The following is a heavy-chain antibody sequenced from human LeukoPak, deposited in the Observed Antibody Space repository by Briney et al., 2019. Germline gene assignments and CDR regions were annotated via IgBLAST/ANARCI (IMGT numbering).Heavy chain of an antibody. CDR3: ARDSALNWFDP. CDR2: VNPNSGNT. J-gene: IGHJ5*02. D-gene: IGHD5-18*01. V-gene: IGHV1-8*01. CDR1: GYTFTSYD. Sequence: GASVKVSYKASGYTFTSYDINWVRQATGQGLEWMGWVNPNSGNTGCAQKFQGRVTMTRNTSISTAYMELSSLRSEDTAVYYCARDSALNWFDPWGQGTLVTVSS.